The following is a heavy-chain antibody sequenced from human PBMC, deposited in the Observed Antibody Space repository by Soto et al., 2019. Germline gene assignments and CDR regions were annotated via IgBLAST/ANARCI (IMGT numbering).Heavy chain of an antibody. Sequence: WETLSLTCTASGGSISSSSYYWGWIRQPPGKGLEWIGSIYYSGSTYYNPSLKSRVTISVDTSKNQFSLKLSSVTAADTAVYYCARGYGDFDYWGQGTLVTVSS. D-gene: IGHD4-17*01. V-gene: IGHV4-39*01. CDR3: ARGYGDFDY. CDR2: IYYSGST. J-gene: IGHJ4*02. CDR1: GGSISSSSYY.